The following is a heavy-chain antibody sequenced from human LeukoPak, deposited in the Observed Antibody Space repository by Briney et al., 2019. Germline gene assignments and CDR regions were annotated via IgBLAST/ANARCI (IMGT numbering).Heavy chain of an antibody. Sequence: SETLSLTCTVSGGSISSYYWSWIRQPPGKGLEWIGYIYYSGSTNYNPSLKSRVTISVDTSKNQFSLKLSSVTAADTAVYYCARLVWFEEAYYFDYWGQGTLVTVSS. CDR2: IYYSGST. CDR3: ARLVWFEEAYYFDY. J-gene: IGHJ4*02. V-gene: IGHV4-59*08. D-gene: IGHD3-10*01. CDR1: GGSISSYY.